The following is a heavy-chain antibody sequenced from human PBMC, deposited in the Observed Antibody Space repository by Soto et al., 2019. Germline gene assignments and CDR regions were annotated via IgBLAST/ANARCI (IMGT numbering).Heavy chain of an antibody. Sequence: PGGSLRLSCSASGFTFGSYAMHWVRQAPGKGLEYVSAISSSGDNTYYPDSVKGRFTISRDNSKNTLYLQMSSLRAEDTAVYYCTRLLSPNIAVAGTWGQGTQVTVSS. CDR3: TRLLSPNIAVAGT. J-gene: IGHJ4*02. CDR1: GFTFGSYA. CDR2: ISSSGDNT. V-gene: IGHV3-64D*08. D-gene: IGHD6-19*01.